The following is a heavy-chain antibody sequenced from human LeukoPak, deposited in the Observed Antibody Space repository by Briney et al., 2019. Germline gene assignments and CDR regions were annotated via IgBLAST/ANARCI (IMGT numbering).Heavy chain of an antibody. J-gene: IGHJ6*02. D-gene: IGHD6-13*01. CDR2: INPSGGST. CDR3: ARDADRTYSSSWYSYYYYGMDV. V-gene: IGHV1-46*01. CDR1: GYTFTSYG. Sequence: GASVKVSCKASGYTFTSYGISWVRQAPGQGLEWMGIINPSGGSTSYAQKFQGRVTMTRDTSTSTVYMELSSLRSEDTAVYYCARDADRTYSSSWYSYYYYGMDVWGQGTTVTVSS.